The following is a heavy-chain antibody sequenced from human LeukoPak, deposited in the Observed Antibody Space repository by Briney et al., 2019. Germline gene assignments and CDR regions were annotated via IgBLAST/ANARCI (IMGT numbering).Heavy chain of an antibody. V-gene: IGHV3-21*01. D-gene: IGHD4-23*01. Sequence: PGGSLRLSCAASGFTVRTYSMHWVRQAPGKGLEWVSSISSTSTYIYDANSVAGRFTISRDNAKDSLYLQMNSLGVEYTAVYYCATPRRFDRGGNSVNYVCLWGRGTLVTVSS. CDR2: ISSTSTYI. CDR1: GFTVRTYS. J-gene: IGHJ2*01. CDR3: ATPRRFDRGGNSVNYVCL.